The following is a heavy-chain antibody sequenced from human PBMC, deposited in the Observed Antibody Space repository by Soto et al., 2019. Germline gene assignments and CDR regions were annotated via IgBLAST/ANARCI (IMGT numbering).Heavy chain of an antibody. CDR1: VGTFSSST. V-gene: IGHV1-69*02. D-gene: IGHD5-12*01. J-gene: IGHJ4*02. CDR2: IIPILGIA. Sequence: QVQLVQSGAEVKKPVSSVKVSCKAYVGTFSSSTISWVRQAPGQGLEWMGRIIPILGIANYAQNFQGRVTSTADKSTSTAYMELRSVRSEDTAVYYCAGGLGVVATMGDYWGQGTLVTVSS. CDR3: AGGLGVVATMGDY.